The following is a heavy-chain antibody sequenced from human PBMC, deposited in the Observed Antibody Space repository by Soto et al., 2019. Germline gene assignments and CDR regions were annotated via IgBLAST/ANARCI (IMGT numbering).Heavy chain of an antibody. CDR2: ISGSGGST. J-gene: IGHJ4*02. V-gene: IGHV3-23*01. D-gene: IGHD3-10*01. CDR3: AKDYGIRGVIILYVYDY. Sequence: GGSLRLSCAASGFAFSSYAMSWVRQAPGKGLEWVSAISGSGGSTYYADSVEGRFTISRDNSKNTLYLQMNSLRAEDTAVYYCAKDYGIRGVIILYVYDYWGQGTLVTVSS. CDR1: GFAFSSYA.